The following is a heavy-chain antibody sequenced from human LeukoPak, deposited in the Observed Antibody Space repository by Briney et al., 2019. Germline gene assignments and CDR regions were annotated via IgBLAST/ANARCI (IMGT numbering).Heavy chain of an antibody. V-gene: IGHV4-59*01. CDR2: IYYSGST. CDR1: GGSISTYY. D-gene: IGHD5-24*01. CDR3: ASLEMATIHFDY. J-gene: IGHJ4*02. Sequence: SETLSLTCTVSGGSISTYYWNWIRQSPGKGLEWIGYIYYSGSTNYNPSLKSRVTISVDTSKNQFSLKLSSVTAADTAVYYCASLEMATIHFDYWGQGTLVTVSS.